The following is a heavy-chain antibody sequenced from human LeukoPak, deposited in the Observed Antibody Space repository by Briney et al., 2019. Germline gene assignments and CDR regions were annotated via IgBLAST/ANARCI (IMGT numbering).Heavy chain of an antibody. CDR2: ISPGGGTT. V-gene: IGHV3-23*01. D-gene: IGHD2-2*01. CDR1: GFAFGSEA. Sequence: GGSLRLSCGVSGFAFGSEAMNWVRQSPARGLEWVASISPGGGTTYYADSVKGRFTISRDNSNNTLYVQMSSLRAEDTAVYYCAKEGPYCSSTSCYDYFDYWGQGTLVTVSS. J-gene: IGHJ4*02. CDR3: AKEGPYCSSTSCYDYFDY.